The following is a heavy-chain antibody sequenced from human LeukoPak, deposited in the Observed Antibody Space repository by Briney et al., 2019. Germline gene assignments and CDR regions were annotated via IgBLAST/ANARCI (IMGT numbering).Heavy chain of an antibody. CDR3: ARGGRCSTTSCYAGGAFDI. J-gene: IGHJ3*02. CDR2: IYHSGST. CDR1: GYSISSGYY. Sequence: SETLSLTCTVSGYSISSGYYWGWIRQPPGKGLEWIGSIYHSGSTYYNPSLKSRGTISVDTSKSQFSLKLSSVTAADTAVYYCARGGRCSTTSCYAGGAFDIWGQGPMVAVSS. V-gene: IGHV4-38-2*02. D-gene: IGHD2-2*01.